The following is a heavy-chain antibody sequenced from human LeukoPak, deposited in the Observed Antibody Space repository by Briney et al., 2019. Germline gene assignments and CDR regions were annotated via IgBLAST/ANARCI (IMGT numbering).Heavy chain of an antibody. CDR1: GFTFSSYW. V-gene: IGHV3-7*03. Sequence: GGSLRLSCAASGFTFSSYWMSWVRQAPGKGLEWVANIKQDGSEKYYVDSVKGRFTISRNNAKNSLYLQMNSLRAEDTAVYYCAREGAGGYSSGWYSYFQHWGQGTLVTVSS. D-gene: IGHD6-19*01. CDR2: IKQDGSEK. J-gene: IGHJ1*01. CDR3: AREGAGGYSSGWYSYFQH.